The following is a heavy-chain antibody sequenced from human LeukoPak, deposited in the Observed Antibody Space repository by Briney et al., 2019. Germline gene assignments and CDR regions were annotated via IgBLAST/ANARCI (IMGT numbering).Heavy chain of an antibody. CDR1: GGSISSYY. CDR3: ARDREYYYDSSGYYSRDAFDI. D-gene: IGHD3-22*01. V-gene: IGHV4-59*01. J-gene: IGHJ3*02. CDR2: IYYSGST. Sequence: SETLSLTCTVSGGSISSYYWSWIRQPPGKGLEWIGYIYYSGSTNYNPSLKSRVSISVDTSNNQFFLKLSSVTAADTAVYYCARDREYYYDSSGYYSRDAFDIWGQGTMVSVSS.